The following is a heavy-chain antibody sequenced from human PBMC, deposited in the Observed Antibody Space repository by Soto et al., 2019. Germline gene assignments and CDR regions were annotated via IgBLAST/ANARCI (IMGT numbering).Heavy chain of an antibody. CDR1: GFSLSTSGVG. J-gene: IGHJ4*02. CDR3: AHRLRRGPKYYYDSSGYYEYYFDY. V-gene: IGHV2-5*02. CDR2: IYWDDDK. Sequence: QITLKESGPPLVKPTQTLTLTCTFSGFSLSTSGVGVGWIRQPPGKALEWLALIYWDDDKRYSPSLKSRLTITKDTSKNQVVLTMTNMDPVDTATYYCAHRLRRGPKYYYDSSGYYEYYFDYWGQGTLVTVSS. D-gene: IGHD3-22*01.